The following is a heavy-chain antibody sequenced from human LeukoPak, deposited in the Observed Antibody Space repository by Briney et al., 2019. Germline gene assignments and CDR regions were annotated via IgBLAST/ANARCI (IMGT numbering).Heavy chain of an antibody. V-gene: IGHV3-30*18. D-gene: IGHD2-2*02. CDR1: GFTFSSYG. CDR3: AKIIQPLIPYYYYGMDV. Sequence: GGSLRLSCAASGFTFSSYGMHWVRQAPGKGLEWVAVISYDGSNKYYADSVKGRFTISRDNSENTLYLQTNSLRAEDTAVYYCAKIIQPLIPYYYYGMDVWGQGTTVTVSS. CDR2: ISYDGSNK. J-gene: IGHJ6*02.